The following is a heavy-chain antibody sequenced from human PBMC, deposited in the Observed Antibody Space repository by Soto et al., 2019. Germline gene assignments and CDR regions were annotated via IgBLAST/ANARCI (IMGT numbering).Heavy chain of an antibody. CDR2: ISGRGDIT. CDR1: ASTFSNYP. V-gene: IGHV3-23*01. J-gene: IGHJ6*02. CDR3: ARSPPGGYHYYYGMDV. D-gene: IGHD3-22*01. Sequence: XSLRLSFAATASTFSNYPMSWVGQAPGKGLGRVSAISGRGDITSPADSVKGRFTIYRENAKNSLYLQMNSLRAGDTAVYYCARSPPGGYHYYYGMDVWGQGTTVTVSS.